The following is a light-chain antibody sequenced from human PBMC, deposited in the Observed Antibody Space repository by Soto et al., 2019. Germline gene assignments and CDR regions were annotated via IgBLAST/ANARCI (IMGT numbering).Light chain of an antibody. J-gene: IGKJ1*01. CDR3: QQYNNSPPWT. Sequence: EIVMTQSPATLSVSAGERATLSCRASQSVSSNLAWYQQKPGQAPRLIIYGASTRATGIPSRFSGSGSGTEFTLTISSRQAEDFEVSHCQQYNNSPPWTFGQGTKVEIK. CDR2: GAS. CDR1: QSVSSN. V-gene: IGKV3-15*01.